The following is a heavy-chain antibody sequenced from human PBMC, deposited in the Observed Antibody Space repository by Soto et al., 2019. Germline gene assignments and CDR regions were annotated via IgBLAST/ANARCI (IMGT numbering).Heavy chain of an antibody. CDR1: GFTFSSYA. CDR3: AKDGLGFGELPYSDY. J-gene: IGHJ4*02. V-gene: IGHV3-23*01. D-gene: IGHD3-10*01. CDR2: ISGSGGST. Sequence: GGSLRLSCAASGFTFSSYARSWVRQAPGKGLEWVSAISGSGGSTYYADSVKGRFTISRDNSKNTLYLQMNSLRAEDTAVYYCAKDGLGFGELPYSDYWGQGTLVTVSS.